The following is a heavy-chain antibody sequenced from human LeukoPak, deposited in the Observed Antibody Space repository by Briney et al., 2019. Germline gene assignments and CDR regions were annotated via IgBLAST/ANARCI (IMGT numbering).Heavy chain of an antibody. D-gene: IGHD3-10*01. J-gene: IGHJ3*02. V-gene: IGHV4-38-2*02. CDR3: AKSNGYGLVDI. CDR1: GYSISSGYY. Sequence: PSETLSLTCTVSGYSISSGYYWGWVRQPPGKGLEWIGNNSPSLKSRVTISLDTSRNQFSLKLNSVTAADTAVYYCAKSNGYGLVDIWGQGTMVTVSS.